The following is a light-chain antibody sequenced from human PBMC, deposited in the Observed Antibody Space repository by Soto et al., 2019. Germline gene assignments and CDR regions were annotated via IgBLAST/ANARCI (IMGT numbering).Light chain of an antibody. CDR2: EVS. Sequence: QSALTQPASVSGSPGRSITISCTGTSSDVGFYNYVSWYQQHPGKAPKLMIYEVSHRPSGVSNRFSGSKSGNTASLTISGLQAEDEANYYCSSYTSSSTLVFGGGTKLTVL. CDR1: SSDVGFYNY. J-gene: IGLJ2*01. CDR3: SSYTSSSTLV. V-gene: IGLV2-14*01.